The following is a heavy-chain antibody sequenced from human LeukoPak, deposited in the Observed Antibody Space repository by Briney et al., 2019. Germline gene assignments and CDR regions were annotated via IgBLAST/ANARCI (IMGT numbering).Heavy chain of an antibody. D-gene: IGHD3-10*01. CDR1: GFTFRSHG. J-gene: IGHJ6*03. CDR2: IGYDGSNK. Sequence: GGSLRLSCAASGFTFRSHGMHWVRQAPGKGLEWVTFIGYDGSNKYFADSVKGRFTISRDNSKNTLYLEMNSLRVEDTAVYYCSCDGAYGSGSFPPYYYYMDVWGKGTTVTVSS. V-gene: IGHV3-30*02. CDR3: SCDGAYGSGSFPPYYYYMDV.